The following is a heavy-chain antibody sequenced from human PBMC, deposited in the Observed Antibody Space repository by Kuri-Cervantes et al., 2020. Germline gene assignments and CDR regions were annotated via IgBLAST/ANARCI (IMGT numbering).Heavy chain of an antibody. D-gene: IGHD3-22*01. Sequence: SETLSLTCTVSGGSISSYYWSWIRQPAGKGLEWIGRIYTSGSTHYNPSLNSRVTISVDTSKNQFSLKLSSVTAADTAVYYCARVLHYYDSSGYFSYWGQGTLVTVSS. V-gene: IGHV4-4*07. CDR2: IYTSGST. CDR3: ARVLHYYDSSGYFSY. CDR1: GGSISSYY. J-gene: IGHJ4*02.